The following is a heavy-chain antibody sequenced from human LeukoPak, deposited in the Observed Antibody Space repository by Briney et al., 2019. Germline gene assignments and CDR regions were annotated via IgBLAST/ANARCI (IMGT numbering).Heavy chain of an antibody. J-gene: IGHJ4*02. D-gene: IGHD7-27*01. CDR3: ARQGPNWGFFDY. CDR2: INHSGST. CDR1: GGSFSGYY. Sequence: SETLSLTCAVYGGSFSGYYWSWIRQPPGKGLEWIGEINHSGSTNYNPSLKSRVTISVDTSKNQFSLKLSSVTAADTAVYYCARQGPNWGFFDYWGQGTLVTVSS. V-gene: IGHV4-34*01.